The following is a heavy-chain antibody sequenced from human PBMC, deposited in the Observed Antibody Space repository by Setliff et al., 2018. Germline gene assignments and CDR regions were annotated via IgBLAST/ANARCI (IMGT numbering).Heavy chain of an antibody. D-gene: IGHD3-10*01. CDR3: ARDKGDYFGSGSSH. CDR2: FYYSGDT. J-gene: IGHJ1*01. CDR1: GGSISSSSYY. V-gene: IGHV4-31*03. Sequence: SETLSLTCTVSGGSISSSSYYWGWIRQHPGKGLEWIGYFYYSGDTFYNPSLKSRATIVVDASKNQFSLRLTAVTAADTAVYYCARDKGDYFGSGSSHWGQGTLVTVSS.